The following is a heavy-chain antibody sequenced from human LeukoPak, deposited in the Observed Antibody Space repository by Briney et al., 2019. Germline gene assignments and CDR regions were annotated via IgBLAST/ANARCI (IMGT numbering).Heavy chain of an antibody. Sequence: SETLSLTCTVSGGSISSYYWSWIRQPPGKGLEWIGYIYYSGSTNYNPSLKSRVTISVDTSKNQFSLKLSSVTAADTAVYYCARLAAPDVYWGQGTLVTVSS. CDR1: GGSISSYY. D-gene: IGHD6-13*01. CDR3: ARLAAPDVY. CDR2: IYYSGST. J-gene: IGHJ4*02. V-gene: IGHV4-59*01.